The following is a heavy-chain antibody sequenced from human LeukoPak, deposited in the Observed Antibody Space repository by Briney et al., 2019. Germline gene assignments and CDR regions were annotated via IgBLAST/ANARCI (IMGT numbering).Heavy chain of an antibody. D-gene: IGHD3-3*01. CDR2: IWYDGSNK. CDR3: ARNLFGVVTHFDY. J-gene: IGHJ4*02. CDR1: GFTFSSYG. Sequence: GRSLRLSCAASGFTFSSYGMHWVRQAPGKGLEWVAVIWYDGSNKYYADSVKGRFTISRDNSKNTLYLQMNSLRAEDTAVYYCARNLFGVVTHFDYWGQGTLVTVSS. V-gene: IGHV3-33*01.